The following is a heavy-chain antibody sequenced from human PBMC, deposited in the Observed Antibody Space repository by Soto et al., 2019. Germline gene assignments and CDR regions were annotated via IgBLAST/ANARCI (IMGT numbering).Heavy chain of an antibody. CDR3: QMVRGVIGFNFDY. CDR2: ISSSSSTI. D-gene: IGHD3-10*01. Sequence: GGSLRLSCAASGFTFSSYSMNWVRQAPGKRLEWVSYISSSSSTIYYADSVKGRFTISRDNAKNSLYLQMNSLRDEDTAVYYCQMVRGVIGFNFDYWGQGTLVTVSS. CDR1: GFTFSSYS. J-gene: IGHJ4*02. V-gene: IGHV3-48*02.